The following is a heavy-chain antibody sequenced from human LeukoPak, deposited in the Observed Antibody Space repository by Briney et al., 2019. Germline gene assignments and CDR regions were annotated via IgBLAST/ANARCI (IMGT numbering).Heavy chain of an antibody. CDR1: GFTLSDYY. V-gene: IGHV3-11*04. J-gene: IGHJ4*02. Sequence: AGGSLRLSCAASGFTLSDYYMTWIRQAPGKGLEWVSYISSYGGATMYYADSVKGRFTISRDNAKNSLYLQMNSLRAEDTAVYYCARGRISIPAYDFWSGYPPLGYWGQGTLVTVSS. CDR2: ISSYGGATM. D-gene: IGHD3-3*01. CDR3: ARGRISIPAYDFWSGYPPLGY.